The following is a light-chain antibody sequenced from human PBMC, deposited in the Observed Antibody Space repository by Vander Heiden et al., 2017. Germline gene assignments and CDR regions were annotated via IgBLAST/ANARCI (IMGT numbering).Light chain of an antibody. V-gene: IGKV1-8*01. J-gene: IGKJ2*02. Sequence: AIQMTQSPSSFSASTGDRVTITCRASQGISSYLAWYQQKPGKAPKLLIYAASTLKSGVSSRCSGSGSGTDSTPTSSCLQSEDFATYYCQRYCSHQSTFGQGTQLEIK. CDR3: QRYCSHQST. CDR2: AAS. CDR1: QGISSY.